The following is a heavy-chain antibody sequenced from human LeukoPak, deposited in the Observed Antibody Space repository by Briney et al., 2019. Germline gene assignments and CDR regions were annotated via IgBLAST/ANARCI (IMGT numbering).Heavy chain of an antibody. J-gene: IGHJ4*02. V-gene: IGHV3-13*01. Sequence: GGSLRLSCAASGFTFSAHAMHWVRQPTGKGLEWVSAIGTGGDTFYPGSVKGRFTISRKNVKNSLYLQMNSLRAEDTAVYYCARQMTPHGNFDYWGQGTLVTVSS. D-gene: IGHD1-26*01. CDR1: GFTFSAHA. CDR3: ARQMTPHGNFDY. CDR2: IGTGGDT.